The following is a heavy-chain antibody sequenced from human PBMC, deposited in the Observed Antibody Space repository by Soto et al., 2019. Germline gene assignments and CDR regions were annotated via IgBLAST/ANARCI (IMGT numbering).Heavy chain of an antibody. CDR3: TTGRLPYYYYGMDV. J-gene: IGHJ6*02. CDR1: GFTFSNAW. Sequence: GGSLRLSCAASGFTFSNAWMNWVRQAPGKGLEWVGRIKSKTDGGTTDYAAPVKGRFTISRDDSKNTLYLQMNSLKTEDTALYYCTTGRLPYYYYGMDVWGQGTTVTVSS. V-gene: IGHV3-15*07. CDR2: IKSKTDGGTT. D-gene: IGHD3-10*01.